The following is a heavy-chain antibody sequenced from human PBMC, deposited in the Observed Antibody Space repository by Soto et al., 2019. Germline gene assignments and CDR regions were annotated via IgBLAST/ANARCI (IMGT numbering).Heavy chain of an antibody. CDR1: GGTFGSQG. CDR3: ARGAMANFDY. Sequence: SVKVSCKASGGTFGSQGIAWVRQAPGQGLEWMGGSIAMLGTPTYAKKVQGRATISADESLTSSYLELRSLRSEDTGVYFCARGAMANFDYWGQGTVVTVSS. J-gene: IGHJ4*02. D-gene: IGHD5-18*01. CDR2: SIAMLGTP. V-gene: IGHV1-69*13.